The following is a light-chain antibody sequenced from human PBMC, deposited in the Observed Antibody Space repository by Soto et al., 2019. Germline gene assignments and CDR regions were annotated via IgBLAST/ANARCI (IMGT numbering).Light chain of an antibody. V-gene: IGLV2-8*01. CDR1: SSDVGGYNY. Sequence: QSALTQPPSASGSLGQSVTISCTGTSSDVGGYNYVSWHQQHPGKAPKLMIYEVTKRPSGVPDRFSGSKSGNTASLTVSGVQVEGEGDDDCGSFAGGGKPVVFGGGTKRTVL. J-gene: IGLJ2*01. CDR2: EVT. CDR3: GSFAGGGKPVV.